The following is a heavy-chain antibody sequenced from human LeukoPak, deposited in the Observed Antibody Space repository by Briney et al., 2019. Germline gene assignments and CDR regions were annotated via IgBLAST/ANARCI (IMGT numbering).Heavy chain of an antibody. CDR2: TYHSGST. D-gene: IGHD3-22*01. V-gene: IGHV4-38-2*02. CDR1: GYSISSGYY. J-gene: IGHJ3*02. CDR3: ASHYYDSSGYLHDAFDI. Sequence: SETLSLTCTVSGYSISSGYYWGWIRQPPGKGLEWIGSTYHSGSTYYNPSLKSRVTISVDTSKNQFSLKLSSVTAADTAVYYCASHYYDSSGYLHDAFDIWGQGTMVTVSS.